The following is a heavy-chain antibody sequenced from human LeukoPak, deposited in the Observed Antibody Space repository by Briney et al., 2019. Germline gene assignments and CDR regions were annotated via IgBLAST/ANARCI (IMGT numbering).Heavy chain of an antibody. CDR3: AREGYCSGASCSYYYYYYMDV. CDR2: IYYSGST. V-gene: IGHV4-59*12. D-gene: IGHD2-15*01. Sequence: GSLRLSCAASGFTFSIYAMSWVRQPPGKGLEWIGSIYYSGSTNYSPSLKSRVTMSVDTSKNQFSLKLSSVTAADTAVYYCAREGYCSGASCSYYYYYYMDVWGKGTPVTVSS. CDR1: GFTFSIYA. J-gene: IGHJ6*03.